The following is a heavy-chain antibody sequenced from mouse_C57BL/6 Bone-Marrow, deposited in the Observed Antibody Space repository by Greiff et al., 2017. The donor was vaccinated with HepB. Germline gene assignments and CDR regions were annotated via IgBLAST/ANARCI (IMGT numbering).Heavy chain of an antibody. Sequence: VQLQQPGAELVKPGASVKMSCKASGYTFTSYWITWVKQRPGQGLEWIGDIYPGSGSTNYNEKFKSKATLTVDTSSSTAYMQLSSLTSEDSAVYYCARITTVVAPRYFDVWGTGTTVTVSS. V-gene: IGHV1-55*01. CDR1: GYTFTSYW. CDR3: ARITTVVAPRYFDV. J-gene: IGHJ1*03. D-gene: IGHD1-1*01. CDR2: IYPGSGST.